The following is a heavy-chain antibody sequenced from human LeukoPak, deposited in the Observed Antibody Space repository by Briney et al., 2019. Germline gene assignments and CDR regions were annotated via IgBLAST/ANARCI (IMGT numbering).Heavy chain of an antibody. Sequence: SETLSLTCTVSGGSISSYYWSWIRQPAGKGLEWIGRIYTSGSTNYNPSLKSRVTMSVDTSKNQFSLKLSSVTAADTAVYYCARGHYYGSGSYYYYYYYYMDVWGKGTTVTISS. CDR1: GGSISSYY. D-gene: IGHD3-10*01. CDR2: IYTSGST. CDR3: ARGHYYGSGSYYYYYYYYMDV. J-gene: IGHJ6*03. V-gene: IGHV4-4*07.